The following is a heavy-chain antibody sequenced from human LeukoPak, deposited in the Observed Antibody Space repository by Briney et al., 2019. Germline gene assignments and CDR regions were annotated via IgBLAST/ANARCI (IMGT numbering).Heavy chain of an antibody. V-gene: IGHV4-34*01. CDR2: INHSGST. D-gene: IGHD6-19*01. J-gene: IGHJ4*02. Sequence: SETLPLTCAVYGGSFSGYYWSWIRQPPGKGLEWIGEINHSGSTNYNPSLKSRVTISVDTSKNQFSLKLSSVTAADTAVYYCARGLRFRSGWFHFDYWGQGTLVTVSS. CDR1: GGSFSGYY. CDR3: ARGLRFRSGWFHFDY.